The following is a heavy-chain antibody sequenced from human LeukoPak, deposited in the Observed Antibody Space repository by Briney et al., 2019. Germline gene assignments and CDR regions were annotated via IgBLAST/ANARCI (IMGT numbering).Heavy chain of an antibody. V-gene: IGHV3-11*01. CDR1: GFTFSDYY. D-gene: IGHD6-13*01. J-gene: IGHJ1*01. CDR3: AKSSVRSSWTSAAQH. Sequence: KPGGSLRLSCAASGFTFSDYYMSWIRQAPGKGLEWVSYISHRVSDVQYADSVKGRFTISRDNARNSLYLQMNGLRAEDTAVYYCAKSSVRSSWTSAAQHWGQGTLVTVSS. CDR2: ISHRVSDV.